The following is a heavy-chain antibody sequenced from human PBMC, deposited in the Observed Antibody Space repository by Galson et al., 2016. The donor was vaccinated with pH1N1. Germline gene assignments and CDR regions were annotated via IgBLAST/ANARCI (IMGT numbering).Heavy chain of an antibody. CDR2: ISWNSGSI. J-gene: IGHJ4*02. CDR1: GFTFDDYA. D-gene: IGHD5-18*01. CDR3: AKSDGYSYGYFDY. Sequence: SLRLSCAASGFTFDDYAMYWVRQPPGKGLEWVSGISWNSGSIAYADSVKGRFTISRDNAKNSLYLQMNSLRAEDTALYYCAKSDGYSYGYFDYWGQGSLVTVSS. V-gene: IGHV3-9*01.